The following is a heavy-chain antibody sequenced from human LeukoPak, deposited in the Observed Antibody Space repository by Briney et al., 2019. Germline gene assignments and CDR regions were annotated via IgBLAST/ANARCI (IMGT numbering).Heavy chain of an antibody. CDR3: SRDLLMYYSGSGEST. CDR2: INPHSGAT. V-gene: IGHV1-2*02. CDR1: GYTFTGYY. Sequence: ASVKVSCKSSGYTFTGYYIHWVRQAPGQGPEWMGWINPHSGATNYAQKFQGRVTMTRDTSISTAFMELSSLRSDDTAMYYCSRDLLMYYSGSGESTWGQGTQVTVSS. J-gene: IGHJ5*02. D-gene: IGHD3-10*01.